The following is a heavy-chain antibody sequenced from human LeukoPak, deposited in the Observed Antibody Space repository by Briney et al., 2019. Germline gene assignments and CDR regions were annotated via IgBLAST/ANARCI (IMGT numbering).Heavy chain of an antibody. J-gene: IGHJ3*02. V-gene: IGHV4-59*08. CDR2: IYYSGGA. Sequence: PSETLSLTCTVSGGSISTYYWNWIRQPPGKGLEWIGYIYYSGGANYNPSLKSRVTISVDTSKNQFSLTLTSVTAADTAVYYCARLSKQLTAGNPFDIWGQGTMVVFSS. CDR1: GGSISTYY. CDR3: ARLSKQLTAGNPFDI. D-gene: IGHD6-13*01.